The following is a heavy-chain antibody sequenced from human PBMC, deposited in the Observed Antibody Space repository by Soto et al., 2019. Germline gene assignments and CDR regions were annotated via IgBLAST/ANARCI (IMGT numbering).Heavy chain of an antibody. Sequence: QVQLVESGGGVVQPGRSLRLSCAASGFTFSSYGMHWVRQAPGKGLEWVAVISYDGSNKYYADSVKGRFTISRDNSKNTLYLQMNSLRAEDTAVYYCANDGDYGPPHYYYGMDVWGQGTTVTVSS. CDR3: ANDGDYGPPHYYYGMDV. CDR1: GFTFSSYG. J-gene: IGHJ6*02. V-gene: IGHV3-30*18. D-gene: IGHD4-17*01. CDR2: ISYDGSNK.